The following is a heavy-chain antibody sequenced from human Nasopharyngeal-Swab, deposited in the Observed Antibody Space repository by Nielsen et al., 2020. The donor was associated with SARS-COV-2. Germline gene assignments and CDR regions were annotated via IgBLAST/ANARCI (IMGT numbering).Heavy chain of an antibody. Sequence: GESLKISCAASGFTFSSYAISWVRQAPGKGLEWVSVISGSDYSTYYADSVKGRFTISRDNSKNTVSLQMNSLRVEDTAIYYCAKDRDSGDDSDDYYHYYGMDVWGQGTTVTVSS. CDR2: ISGSDYST. D-gene: IGHD5-12*01. V-gene: IGHV3-23*01. CDR1: GFTFSSYA. J-gene: IGHJ6*02. CDR3: AKDRDSGDDSDDYYHYYGMDV.